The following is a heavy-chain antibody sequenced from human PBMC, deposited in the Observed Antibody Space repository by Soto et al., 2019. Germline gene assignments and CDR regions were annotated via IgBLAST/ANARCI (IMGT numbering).Heavy chain of an antibody. J-gene: IGHJ6*02. CDR3: ARDPRRLHIVVVTDIFQDYYGMDV. D-gene: IGHD2-21*02. CDR2: ISAYNGNT. Sequence: ASVKVSCKASGYTFTSYGISWVRQAPGQGLEWMGWISAYNGNTNYAQKLQGRVTMTTDTSTSTAYMELRSLRSDDTAVYYCARDPRRLHIVVVTDIFQDYYGMDVWGQGTRVTVSS. V-gene: IGHV1-18*04. CDR1: GYTFTSYG.